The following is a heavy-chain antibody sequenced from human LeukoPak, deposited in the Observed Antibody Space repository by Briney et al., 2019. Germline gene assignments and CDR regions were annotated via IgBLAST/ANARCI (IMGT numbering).Heavy chain of an antibody. V-gene: IGHV4-34*01. CDR2: INHSRST. Sequence: SETLSLTCAVYGGSFSGYYWSWIRQPPGKGLEWIGKINHSRSTNYNPSLKSRVTISVDTSKNQFSLKLSSVTAADTAVYYCAREGVQRPYFDDWGQGTLVTVSS. CDR3: AREGVQRPYFDD. D-gene: IGHD3-10*01. J-gene: IGHJ4*02. CDR1: GGSFSGYY.